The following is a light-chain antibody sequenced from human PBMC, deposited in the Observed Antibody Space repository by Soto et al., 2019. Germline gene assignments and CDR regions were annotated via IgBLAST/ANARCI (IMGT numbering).Light chain of an antibody. CDR3: QTWGTGIWV. V-gene: IGLV4-69*01. Sequence: QLVLTQSPSASASLGASVKLTCTLSSGHSSYAIAWHQQQPEKGPRYLMKLNSDGSHSKGDGIPDRFSGSSSGAERYLTISSLQSEDEGDYYCQTWGTGIWVFGGGTKVTVL. CDR1: SGHSSYA. J-gene: IGLJ3*02. CDR2: LNSDGSH.